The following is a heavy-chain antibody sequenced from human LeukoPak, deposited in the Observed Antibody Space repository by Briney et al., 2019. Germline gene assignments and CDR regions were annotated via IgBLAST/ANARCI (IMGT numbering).Heavy chain of an antibody. D-gene: IGHD2-21*01. CDR2: MNPNSGNT. CDR1: GYTFTTYD. CDR3: ARVAGNCGGDCYRLLY. Sequence: GASVKVSCKASGYTFTTYDINWVRQATGQGLEWLGWMNPNSGNTGYAQKFQGRVTVTRNISITTAYMELTNLRSEDTAVYHCARVAGNCGGDCYRLLYWGQGTLVTVSS. J-gene: IGHJ4*02. V-gene: IGHV1-8*01.